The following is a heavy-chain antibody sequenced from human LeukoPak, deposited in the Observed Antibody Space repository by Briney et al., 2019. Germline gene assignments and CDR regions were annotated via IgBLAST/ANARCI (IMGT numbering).Heavy chain of an antibody. D-gene: IGHD5-18*01. CDR3: ARVLYFRENSYAGPFDQ. J-gene: IGHJ4*02. CDR2: ISGSSTTI. V-gene: IGHV3-48*04. Sequence: GGSLRLSCAASGFTFSTYSMNWVRQAPGKGLEWISYISGSSTTIHYADSVKGRFTISRDNDKNSLHLQMNSLRVEDTAVYYCARVLYFRENSYAGPFDQWGQGTLVTVSS. CDR1: GFTFSTYS.